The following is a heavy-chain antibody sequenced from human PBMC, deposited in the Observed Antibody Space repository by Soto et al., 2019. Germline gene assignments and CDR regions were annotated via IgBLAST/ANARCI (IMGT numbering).Heavy chain of an antibody. Sequence: GKRLEWMGWINAGNGNTKYSQKLQGRVTMTTDTSTSTAYMELRSLRSDDTAVYYCAREGAMDCSGDCDFDYWGQRTLVSVSS. CDR2: INAGNGNT. D-gene: IGHD2-21*02. CDR3: AREGAMDCSGDCDFDY. V-gene: IGHV1-18*01. J-gene: IGHJ4*02.